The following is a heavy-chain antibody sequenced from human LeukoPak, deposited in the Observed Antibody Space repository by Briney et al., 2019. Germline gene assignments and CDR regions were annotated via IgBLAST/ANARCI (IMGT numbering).Heavy chain of an antibody. Sequence: TSETLSLTCAVYGGSFSGYYWSWIRQPPGKGLEWIGEINHSGSTNYNPSLKSRVTISVDTSKNQFSLKLSSVTAADTAVYYCATAGDYYRPSYYYYYMDVWGKGTTVTVSS. V-gene: IGHV4-34*01. CDR1: GGSFSGYY. CDR2: INHSGST. CDR3: ATAGDYYRPSYYYYYMDV. D-gene: IGHD4-17*01. J-gene: IGHJ6*03.